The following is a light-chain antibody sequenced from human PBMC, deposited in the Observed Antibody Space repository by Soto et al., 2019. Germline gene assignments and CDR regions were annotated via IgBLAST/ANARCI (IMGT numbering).Light chain of an antibody. V-gene: IGLV1-40*01. J-gene: IGLJ1*01. CDR1: SSNIGTSSD. CDR3: QSYDSSLSGYV. CDR2: GNT. Sequence: QSVLTQPPSVSGAPGQRVTVSCTGSSSNIGTSSDVHWYQQLPGTAPKLLIYGNTNRPSGVPDRFSASESGTSASLAITGLQAEDEADYYCQSYDSSLSGYVFGTGTKLTVL.